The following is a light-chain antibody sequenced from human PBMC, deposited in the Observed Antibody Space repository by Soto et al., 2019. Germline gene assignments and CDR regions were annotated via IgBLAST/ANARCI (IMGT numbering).Light chain of an antibody. CDR2: GAS. Sequence: EIVLTQSPGTLSLSPGERATLSCRASQSVSSSYLAWYQQKPGQAPRLLIYGASSRATGIPDRFSGSGSGTDFTLNISRLEPADFAVYFCQHYGNSPPFTFGQGTKVDIK. J-gene: IGKJ2*01. V-gene: IGKV3-20*01. CDR1: QSVSSSY. CDR3: QHYGNSPPFT.